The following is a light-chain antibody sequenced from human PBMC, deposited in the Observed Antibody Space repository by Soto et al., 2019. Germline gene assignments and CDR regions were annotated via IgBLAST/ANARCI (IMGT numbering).Light chain of an antibody. CDR3: SSYTSDSSYV. Sequence: SALTQPAFVSGSPGQSITISCTGTSSDVGLYDYVSWYQQHPGKAPQLMIYAVSNRPSGVSNRFSASKSGNTASLFISGLQAEDEADYYCSSYTSDSSYVFGSGTKVTVL. V-gene: IGLV2-14*01. CDR2: AVS. J-gene: IGLJ1*01. CDR1: SSDVGLYDY.